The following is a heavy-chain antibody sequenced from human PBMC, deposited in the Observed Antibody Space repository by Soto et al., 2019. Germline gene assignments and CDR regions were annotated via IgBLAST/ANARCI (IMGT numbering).Heavy chain of an antibody. CDR2: INPNSGGT. CDR3: ARVRSRIQLFDTFDY. CDR1: GYTFTGYY. D-gene: IGHD5-18*01. V-gene: IGHV1-2*02. Sequence: ASVKVSCKASGYTFTGYYMHWVRQAPGQGLEWMGWINPNSGGTNYAQKFQGRVTMTRDTSISTAYMELSRLRSYDTAVYYCARVRSRIQLFDTFDYWGQGTLVTVSS. J-gene: IGHJ4*02.